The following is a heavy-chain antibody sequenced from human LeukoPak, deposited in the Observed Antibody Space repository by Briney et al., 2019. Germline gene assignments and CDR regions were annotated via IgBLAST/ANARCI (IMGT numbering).Heavy chain of an antibody. D-gene: IGHD3-3*01. CDR2: IGTAGDT. CDR1: GFTFSSYD. V-gene: IGHV3-13*01. J-gene: IGHJ4*02. CDR3: AKLTDGDFWSGYMDY. Sequence: GGSLRLSCAASGFTFSSYDMHWVRQATGKGLEWVSAIGTAGDTYYPGSVKGRFTISRDNSKNTVYLQMNSLRAEDTAVYYCAKLTDGDFWSGYMDYWGQGTLVTVSS.